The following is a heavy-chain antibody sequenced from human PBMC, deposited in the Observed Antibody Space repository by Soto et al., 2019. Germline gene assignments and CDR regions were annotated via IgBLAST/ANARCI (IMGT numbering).Heavy chain of an antibody. CDR1: GYTFTSYY. CDR3: ARDSEYSSSSFDWFDP. CDR2: INPSGGST. D-gene: IGHD6-6*01. V-gene: IGHV1-46*01. Sequence: ASVKVSCKASGYTFTSYYMHWVRQAPGQGLEWMGIINPSGGSTSYAQKFQGRVTMTRDTSTSTVYMELSSLRSEDTAVYYCARDSEYSSSSFDWFDPWGQGTLVTVSS. J-gene: IGHJ5*02.